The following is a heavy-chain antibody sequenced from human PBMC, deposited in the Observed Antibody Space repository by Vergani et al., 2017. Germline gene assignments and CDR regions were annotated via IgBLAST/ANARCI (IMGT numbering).Heavy chain of an antibody. V-gene: IGHV4-31*03. CDR3: ARDLRVYYGSGSYGWFDP. CDR1: GGSISSGGYY. Sequence: QVQLQESGPGLVKPSQTLSLTCTVSGGSISSGGYYWTWIRQPPVKGLEWIGYIYYRGSTYYNPSLKSRVTISVDTSKNQFSLKLSSVTAADTAVYYCARDLRVYYGSGSYGWFDPWGQGTLVTVSS. J-gene: IGHJ5*02. D-gene: IGHD3-10*01. CDR2: IYYRGST.